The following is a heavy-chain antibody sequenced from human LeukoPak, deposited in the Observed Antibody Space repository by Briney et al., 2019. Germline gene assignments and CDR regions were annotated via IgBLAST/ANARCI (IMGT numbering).Heavy chain of an antibody. V-gene: IGHV1-2*02. J-gene: IGHJ6*02. Sequence: ASVKVSCKASGNTFTGYYMHWVRQAPGQWLEWMGWINPNTGGTDTAQKFQGRVTMTRDTSISTAYMELSRLRSDDTAVYYCTRDHCTRTNCYEDYYYGMDVWGQGTTVTVSS. D-gene: IGHD2-2*01. CDR1: GNTFTGYY. CDR2: INPNTGGT. CDR3: TRDHCTRTNCYEDYYYGMDV.